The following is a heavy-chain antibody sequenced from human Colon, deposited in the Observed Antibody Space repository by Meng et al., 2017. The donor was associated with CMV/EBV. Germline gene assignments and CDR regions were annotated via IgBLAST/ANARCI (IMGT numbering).Heavy chain of an antibody. CDR1: GGSISTDDW. V-gene: IGHV4-4*02. CDR3: ARVVVAATLSPYFDP. D-gene: IGHD2-15*01. CDR2: IYHNGST. Sequence: SGGSISTDDWWSWFRQPPGKGLEWIGEIYHNGSTNYNPSLKSRVSMSVDKSKSQFSMDLNSVTAADTALYYCARVVVAATLSPYFDPWGQGTLVTVSS. J-gene: IGHJ5*02.